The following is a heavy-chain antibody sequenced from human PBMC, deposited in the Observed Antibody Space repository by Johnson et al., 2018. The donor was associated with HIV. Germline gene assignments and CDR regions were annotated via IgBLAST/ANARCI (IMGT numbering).Heavy chain of an antibody. D-gene: IGHD6-13*01. CDR3: AREIGSSNWLQTGDAFDI. J-gene: IGHJ3*02. Sequence: QVQLVESGGGLVQPGGSLRLSCAASGFIFSDYYMSWIRQAPGKGLEWISYISSSSSTMYYADSVKGRFTISRDSAKNSLYLQMNGLRAADTAVYYCAREIGSSNWLQTGDAFDIWGQGTMVTVSS. CDR1: GFIFSDYY. CDR2: ISSSSSTM. V-gene: IGHV3-11*04.